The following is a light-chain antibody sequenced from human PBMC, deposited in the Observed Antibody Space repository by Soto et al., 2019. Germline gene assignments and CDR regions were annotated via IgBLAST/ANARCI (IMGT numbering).Light chain of an antibody. V-gene: IGKV3-20*01. J-gene: IGKJ2*01. CDR2: SAT. CDR1: QSVSCSS. Sequence: EIVLTQSPGTLSLSPGDRATLSCRASQSVSCSSLAWYQQKPDQAPSLLNYSATSRATGIPARFSGSGSGTDFTLTISRRQAEEFAVYYCQQHGSSPVTFGPGTKLEIK. CDR3: QQHGSSPVT.